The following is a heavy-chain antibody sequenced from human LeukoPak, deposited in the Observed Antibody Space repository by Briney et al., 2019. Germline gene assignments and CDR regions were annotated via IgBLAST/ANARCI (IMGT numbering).Heavy chain of an antibody. V-gene: IGHV4-34*01. CDR1: GGSFSGYY. D-gene: IGHD5-12*01. CDR3: ACRDGYNYSFDY. CDR2: INHSGST. Sequence: SETLSLTCAVYGGSFSGYYWSWIRQPPGKGLEWIGEINHSGSTNYNPSLKGRVTISVDTSKNQFSLKLSSVTAADTAVYYCACRDGYNYSFDYWGQGTLVTVSS. J-gene: IGHJ4*02.